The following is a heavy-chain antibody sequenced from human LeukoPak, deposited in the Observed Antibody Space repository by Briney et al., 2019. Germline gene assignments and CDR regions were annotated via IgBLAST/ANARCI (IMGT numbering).Heavy chain of an antibody. CDR2: INYNGNS. J-gene: IGHJ4*02. D-gene: IGHD4-23*01. CDR3: ARHLYPGYGSTNYDGAFFDY. CDR1: GGFITGYY. Sequence: SETLSLTCTVSGGFITGYYWSWIRQPPRKGLEWIGYINYNGNSKYNPSLKSRITMSVDTSRNQFSLKLSSVTAADTAVYFCARHLYPGYGSTNYDGAFFDYWGQGTPVTVSS. V-gene: IGHV4-59*08.